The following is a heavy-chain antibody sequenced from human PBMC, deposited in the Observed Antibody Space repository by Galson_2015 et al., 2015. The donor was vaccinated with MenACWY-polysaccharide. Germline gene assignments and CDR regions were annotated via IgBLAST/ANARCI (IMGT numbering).Heavy chain of an antibody. V-gene: IGHV4-61*01. D-gene: IGHD1-26*01. CDR2: VSTNGRA. CDR1: SGSVSSFTDY. Sequence: SETLSLTCTVSSGSVSSFTDYWSWLRQPPGKGLEWIGYVSTNGRANPNPSLTSRVAISLDTSRNQFSLWLYSVTAADTAIYFCAREPTYSGSFGWFDSWGQGTLVTVSS. J-gene: IGHJ5*01. CDR3: AREPTYSGSFGWFDS.